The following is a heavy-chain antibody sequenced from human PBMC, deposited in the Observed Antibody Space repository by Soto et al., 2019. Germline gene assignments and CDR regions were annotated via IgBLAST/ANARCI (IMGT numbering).Heavy chain of an antibody. V-gene: IGHV4-34*01. CDR1: GGSLSGYY. CDR3: VRDVVQGTNWFDP. Sequence: PSETLSLTCAVYGGSLSGYYWSWIRQPPGKGLEWIGEINHSGSTNYNPSLKSRVTISVDTSKNQFSLKLSSVTAADTAVYYCVRDVVQGTNWFDPWGQGTLVTVSS. CDR2: INHSGST. D-gene: IGHD3-10*01. J-gene: IGHJ5*02.